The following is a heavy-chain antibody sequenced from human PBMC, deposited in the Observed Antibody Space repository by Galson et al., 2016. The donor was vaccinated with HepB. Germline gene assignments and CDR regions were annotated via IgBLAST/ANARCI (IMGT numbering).Heavy chain of an antibody. CDR1: GGSISSIAYY. J-gene: IGHJ4*02. V-gene: IGHV4-39*01. CDR2: VYYSGST. Sequence: SETLSLTCTVSGGSISSIAYYWDWIRQPPGKGLEWIGGVYYSGSTYYNPSLKSRVTISVDTSKNQFSLKLNSVTAADTAFYYCACKSGGIPRWGPGTLVIVSP. CDR3: ACKSGGIPR. D-gene: IGHD2/OR15-2a*01.